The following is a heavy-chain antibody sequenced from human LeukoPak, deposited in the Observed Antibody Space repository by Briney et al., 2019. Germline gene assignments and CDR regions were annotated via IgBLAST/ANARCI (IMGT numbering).Heavy chain of an antibody. V-gene: IGHV4-4*07. Sequence: SETLSLTCTVSGGSMSCYCWRWTRQPAGKGLEWIGRIYTSGSTNYNPSLKSRVTMSVDTSKNQFSLKLSSVTAADTAVYYCARAATTAPNWFDPWGQGTLVTVSS. CDR1: GGSMSCYC. CDR3: ARAATTAPNWFDP. CDR2: IYTSGST. D-gene: IGHD1-26*01. J-gene: IGHJ5*02.